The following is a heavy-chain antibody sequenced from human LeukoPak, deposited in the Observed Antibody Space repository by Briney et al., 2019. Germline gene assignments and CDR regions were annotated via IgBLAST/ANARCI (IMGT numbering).Heavy chain of an antibody. V-gene: IGHV4-59*01. CDR1: GGSISSYY. CDR2: IYYSGST. CDR3: ARASLSGYFYFDY. J-gene: IGHJ4*02. Sequence: PSETLSLTCTVSGGSISSYYWSWIRQPPGKGLEWIGYIYYSGSTNYNPSLKSRVTISVDTSKNQFSLKLSSVTAADTAVYYCARASLSGYFYFDYWGQGTLVTVSS. D-gene: IGHD5-12*01.